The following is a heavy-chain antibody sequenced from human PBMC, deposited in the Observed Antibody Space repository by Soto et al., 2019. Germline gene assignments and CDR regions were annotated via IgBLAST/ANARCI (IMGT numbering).Heavy chain of an antibody. J-gene: IGHJ3*02. D-gene: IGHD6-19*01. V-gene: IGHV1-69*14. CDR2: IIPIFGSP. CDR3: ASPGYMSGWSGGI. Sequence: QVQLVQSGAEVKMPGSSVKVSCKASGGAFSSYAISWVRQAPGQGLEWMGGIIPIFGSPNYAQTFQGRVTIGADKSTSTAYMQLRRLRSEDTAMCCGASPGYMSGWSGGIRGQGTMVTVSS. CDR1: GGAFSSYA.